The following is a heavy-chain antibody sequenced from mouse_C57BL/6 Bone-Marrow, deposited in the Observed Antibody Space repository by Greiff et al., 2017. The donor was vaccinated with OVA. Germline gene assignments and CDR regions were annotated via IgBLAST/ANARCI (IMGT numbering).Heavy chain of an antibody. J-gene: IGHJ2*01. CDR2: IYPGDGDT. CDR3: ARKGYYATYYFDY. V-gene: IGHV1-82*01. D-gene: IGHD1-1*02. Sequence: QVQLQQSGPELVKPGASVKISCKASGYAFSSSWMNWVKQRPGKGLEWIGRIYPGDGDTNYNGKFKGKATLTADKSSSTAYMQLSSLTSEDSAVYFCARKGYYATYYFDYWGQGTTLTVSS. CDR1: GYAFSSSW.